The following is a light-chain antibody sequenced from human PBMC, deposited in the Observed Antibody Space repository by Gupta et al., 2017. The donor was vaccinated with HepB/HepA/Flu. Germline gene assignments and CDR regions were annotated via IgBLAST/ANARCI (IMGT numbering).Light chain of an antibody. Sequence: EILMTQSPATLSVSPGERATLSCRASQSVSRKLAWYQQKPGQPPRLLMYDSSTRVTGIPGRFSGSGYGKDFTLTSSRRQYEDFAVYYGQQYNNLVTFGGGTKVEIK. CDR3: QQYNNLVT. V-gene: IGKV3-15*01. CDR2: DSS. CDR1: QSVSRK. J-gene: IGKJ4*01.